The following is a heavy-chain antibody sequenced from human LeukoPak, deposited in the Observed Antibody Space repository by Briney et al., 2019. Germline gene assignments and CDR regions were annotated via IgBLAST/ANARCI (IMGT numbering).Heavy chain of an antibody. D-gene: IGHD4-17*01. J-gene: IGHJ6*03. CDR2: IYYSGST. CDR3: APTVTTGYYYYMDV. Sequence: TSETLSLTCTVSGGSISSSSYYWGWIRQPPGKGLEWIGSIYYSGSTYYNPSLKSRVTISVDTSKNQFSLKLSSVTAADTAVYYCAPTVTTGYYYYMDVWGKGTTVTVSS. V-gene: IGHV4-39*01. CDR1: GGSISSSSYY.